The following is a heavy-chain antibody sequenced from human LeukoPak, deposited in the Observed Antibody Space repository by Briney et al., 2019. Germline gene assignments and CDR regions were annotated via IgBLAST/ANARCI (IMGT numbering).Heavy chain of an antibody. Sequence: SETLSLTCTVSGGSISSYYWSWIRQPPGKGLEWIGYIYYSGSTNYNPSLKSRVTISVDTSKNQFSLKLSSVTAADTAVYYCARGEGRGSGWPYYYYYYYMDVWGKGTTVTVSS. CDR3: ARGEGRGSGWPYYYYYYYMDV. CDR1: GGSISSYY. D-gene: IGHD6-19*01. CDR2: IYYSGST. V-gene: IGHV4-59*01. J-gene: IGHJ6*03.